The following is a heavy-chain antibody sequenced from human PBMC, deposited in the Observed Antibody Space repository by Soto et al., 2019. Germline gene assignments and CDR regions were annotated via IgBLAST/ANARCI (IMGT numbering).Heavy chain of an antibody. CDR1: GFTFSSYA. CDR3: AKDPRGDYGGY. D-gene: IGHD4-17*01. J-gene: IGHJ4*02. CDR2: ISGSGGST. V-gene: IGHV3-23*01. Sequence: GGSLRLSCAASGFTFSSYAMSWVRQAPGKGLEWVSAISGSGGSTYYADSVKGRFTISRDNSKNTLYLQMNSLRAEDTSVYYCAKDPRGDYGGYWGQGTLVTVSS.